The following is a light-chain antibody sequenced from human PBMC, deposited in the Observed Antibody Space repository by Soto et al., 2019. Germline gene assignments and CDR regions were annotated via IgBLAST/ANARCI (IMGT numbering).Light chain of an antibody. CDR2: DVS. V-gene: IGLV2-14*01. CDR1: SSDVGGYNY. Sequence: QSALTQPASVSGSPGQSITISCTGTSSDVGGYNYVSWYQQHPGKAPKLMIYDVSTRPSGVSNRFSGSMSGNTASLTLSGLQAEDEADYYCCSYTTSNTRQIVFGTGTKLTVL. CDR3: CSYTTSNTRQIV. J-gene: IGLJ1*01.